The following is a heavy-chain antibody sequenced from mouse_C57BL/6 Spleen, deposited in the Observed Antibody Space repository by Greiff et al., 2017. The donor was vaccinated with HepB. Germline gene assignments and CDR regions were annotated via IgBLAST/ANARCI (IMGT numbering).Heavy chain of an antibody. CDR3: ARRGLADGYYSY. V-gene: IGHV1-69*01. CDR1: GYTFTSYW. J-gene: IGHJ2*01. D-gene: IGHD2-3*01. Sequence: QVQLQQPGAELVMPGASVKLSCKASGYTFTSYWMHWVKQRPGQGLEWIGEIDPSDSYTNYNQKFKGKSTLTVDKSSSTAYMQLSSLTSEDSAVYYCARRGLADGYYSYWGQGTTLTVSS. CDR2: IDPSDSYT.